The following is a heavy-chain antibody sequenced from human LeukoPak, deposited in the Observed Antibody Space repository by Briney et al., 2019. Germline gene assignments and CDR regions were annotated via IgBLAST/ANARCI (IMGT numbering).Heavy chain of an antibody. CDR1: GFTFSSYA. D-gene: IGHD3-10*01. V-gene: IGHV3-53*04. J-gene: IGHJ4*02. Sequence: GGSLRLSCAASGFTFSSYAMSWVRQAPGKGPEWVSVIYSGGSTYYADSVKGRFTISRHNSKNTLYLQMNSLRAEDTAVYYCARVEGHGSGSYHLYYWGQGTLGTVSP. CDR3: ARVEGHGSGSYHLYY. CDR2: IYSGGST.